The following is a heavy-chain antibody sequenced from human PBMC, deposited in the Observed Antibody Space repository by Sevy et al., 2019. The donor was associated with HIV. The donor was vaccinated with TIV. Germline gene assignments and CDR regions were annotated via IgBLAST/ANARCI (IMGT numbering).Heavy chain of an antibody. CDR2: INGIGSHT. D-gene: IGHD3-22*01. V-gene: IGHV3-23*01. Sequence: GGSLRLSCAASGFTFNTHAMNWVRQAPGKGLEWVSSINGIGSHTYYAESVKGRFTISRDNSKNTLYLQMNSLRADDTAVYYCAKALNPALESMLEVLFRSLKGFDVWGQRTMVTVSS. CDR1: GFTFNTHA. J-gene: IGHJ3*01. CDR3: AKALNPALESMLEVLFRSLKGFDV.